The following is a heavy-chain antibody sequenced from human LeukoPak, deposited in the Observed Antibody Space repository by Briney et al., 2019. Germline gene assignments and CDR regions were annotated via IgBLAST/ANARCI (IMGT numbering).Heavy chain of an antibody. CDR1: GFSFKSYA. V-gene: IGHV3-30-3*01. CDR3: ARDLSTYYCIDY. J-gene: IGHJ4*02. Sequence: PGGSLRLSCGASGFSFKSYAIHWVRQAPGKGLEWVAFISYDGSVKYYADSVKGRLTISRDNSKNTVYVQMNSLRAEDTAVYYRARDLSTYYCIDYWGQGTLVTVSS. CDR2: ISYDGSVK. D-gene: IGHD2-15*01.